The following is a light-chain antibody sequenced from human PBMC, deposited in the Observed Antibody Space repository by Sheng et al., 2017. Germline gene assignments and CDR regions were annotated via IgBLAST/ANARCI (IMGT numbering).Light chain of an antibody. J-gene: IGLJ1*01. CDR2: AVS. CDR3: CSHRRGTYV. Sequence: QSALTQPASVSGSPGQSITISCSGTSSDIGDYNYNYVSWYQQHPGNAPQLIIFAVSNRPSGVSNRFSGSKSGNTASLTISGLQAEDEGDYYCCSHRRGTYVFGTGTKVTVL. CDR1: SSDIGDYNYNY. V-gene: IGLV2-14*03.